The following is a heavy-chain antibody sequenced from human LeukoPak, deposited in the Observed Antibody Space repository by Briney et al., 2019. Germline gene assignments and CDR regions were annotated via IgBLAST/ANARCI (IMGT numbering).Heavy chain of an antibody. CDR1: GFTFSSYE. Sequence: GGSLRLSCAASGFTFSSYEMNWVRQAPGKGLEWVSYISSSGSTIYYADSVKGRFTISRDNAKNSLYLQMNSLRAEDTAVYYCARDSNLERGKTYYYYYTDVWGKGTTVTVSS. D-gene: IGHD1-1*01. CDR2: ISSSGSTI. J-gene: IGHJ6*03. V-gene: IGHV3-48*03. CDR3: ARDSNLERGKTYYYYYTDV.